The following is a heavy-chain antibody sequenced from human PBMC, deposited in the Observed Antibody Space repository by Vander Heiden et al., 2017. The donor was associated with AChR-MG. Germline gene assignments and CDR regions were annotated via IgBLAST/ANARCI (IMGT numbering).Heavy chain of an antibody. CDR3: AKESSRILKRGGFDP. J-gene: IGHJ5*02. Sequence: EAQVLQSGGCQVQPGGSLRLSCAAAAVPTLSCAMAWVRPAPGKGLEGVSTFGGGGGTKYYANAGKGRYNMSRYDSNNTLYLQVSSQRSKDPAVYYCAKESSRILKRGGFDPWGQGTLVTVSS. V-gene: IGHV3-23*01. D-gene: IGHD2-15*01. CDR2: FGGGGGTK. CDR1: AVPTLSCA.